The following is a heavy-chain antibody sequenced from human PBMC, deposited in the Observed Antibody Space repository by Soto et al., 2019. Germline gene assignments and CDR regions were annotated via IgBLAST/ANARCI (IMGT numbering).Heavy chain of an antibody. J-gene: IGHJ2*01. D-gene: IGHD4-17*01. CDR3: ARDEILYTVTTPEPSWYFDL. Sequence: GGSLRLSCAASGFTFSSYGMHWVRQAPGKGLEWVAVIWYDGSNKYYADSVKGRFTISRDNSKNTLYLQMNSLRAEDTAVYYCARDEILYTVTTPEPSWYFDLWGRGTLVTVSS. V-gene: IGHV3-33*01. CDR1: GFTFSSYG. CDR2: IWYDGSNK.